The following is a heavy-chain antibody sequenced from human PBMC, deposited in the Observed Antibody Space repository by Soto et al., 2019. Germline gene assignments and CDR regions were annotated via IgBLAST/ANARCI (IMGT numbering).Heavy chain of an antibody. J-gene: IGHJ5*02. V-gene: IGHV1-18*01. Sequence: QVQLVQSGAEVKKLGASVKVSCQTSGYTFSRYGLSWVRQAPGQGLEWMGWISPFNGNTNYAHNFRGKITMTTDTSPTTAYLEVRSLPYDATAVNFFVRAYRIFPTSWGQEPWVTVPS. CDR1: GYTFSRYG. CDR2: ISPFNGNT. CDR3: VRAYRIFPTS. D-gene: IGHD4-4*01.